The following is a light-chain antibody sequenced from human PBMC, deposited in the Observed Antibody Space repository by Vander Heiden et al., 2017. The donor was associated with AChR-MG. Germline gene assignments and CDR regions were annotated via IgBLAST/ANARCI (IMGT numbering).Light chain of an antibody. Sequence: SSELTQAPAVSVALGQTVRITCQGDSLRSYSASWYQQQPGQAHVLVIYVKNNRPSGIQDRFSGSSSGNTASVTITGAKAEDDADYYCNSRDSSDYVVFGGGTKLTVL. CDR2: VKN. CDR3: NSRDSSDYVV. V-gene: IGLV3-19*01. CDR1: SLRSYS. J-gene: IGLJ2*01.